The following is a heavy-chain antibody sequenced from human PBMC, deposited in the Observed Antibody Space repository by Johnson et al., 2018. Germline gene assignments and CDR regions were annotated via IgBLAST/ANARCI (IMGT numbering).Heavy chain of an antibody. D-gene: IGHD6-6*01. J-gene: IGHJ3*02. CDR1: GFSFSGYS. CDR2: ISGSSNYI. V-gene: IGHV3-21*01. Sequence: VQLVESGGGLVKPGGSLRLSCVGSGFSFSGYSMDWVRQAPGKGLEWVSSISGSSNYIYYADSVKGRITISRDNAKNSLYRQMNRLRAEDTAVYYCAREGAYSRSEADTFDIWGQGTMVIVSS. CDR3: AREGAYSRSEADTFDI.